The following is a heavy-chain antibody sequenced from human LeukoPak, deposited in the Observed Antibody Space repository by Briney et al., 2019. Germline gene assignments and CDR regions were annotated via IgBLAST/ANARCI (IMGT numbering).Heavy chain of an antibody. D-gene: IGHD3-22*01. CDR3: AKDRSPYYDSGYFDY. Sequence: GGSLRFSCAASGFTFSSYAMSWVRQAPGKGLEWVSAISGSGGSTYYADSVKGRFTISRDNSKNTLYLQMNSLRAEDTAVYYCAKDRSPYYDSGYFDYWGQGTLVTASS. CDR2: ISGSGGST. CDR1: GFTFSSYA. V-gene: IGHV3-23*01. J-gene: IGHJ4*02.